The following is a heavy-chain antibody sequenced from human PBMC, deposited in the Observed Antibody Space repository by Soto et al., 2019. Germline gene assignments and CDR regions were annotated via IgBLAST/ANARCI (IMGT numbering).Heavy chain of an antibody. V-gene: IGHV1-18*01. Sequence: ASVKVSCKASGYTFTSYGISWVRQAPGQGLEWMGWISGYNGNTNYAQKFQGRVTMTTDTSTSTAYMELRSPRSDDTAMYYCARDTRLYCSSSSCYPNCFDPWGQGTLVTVSS. CDR1: GYTFTSYG. CDR3: ARDTRLYCSSSSCYPNCFDP. CDR2: ISGYNGNT. D-gene: IGHD2-2*01. J-gene: IGHJ5*02.